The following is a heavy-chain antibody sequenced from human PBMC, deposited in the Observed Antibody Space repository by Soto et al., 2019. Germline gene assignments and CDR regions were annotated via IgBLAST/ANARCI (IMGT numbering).Heavy chain of an antibody. D-gene: IGHD2-8*01. J-gene: IGHJ6*02. V-gene: IGHV4-34*01. CDR2: INRRGST. Sequence: PPSICAPSVVSGGTSSAYFWRWFRQLPGPGMEWIGEINRRGSTKYNPALMSGATISVDTSKNQLSLKLSSVTAADTAVYYCARGKWTNGGCYPPRLTYDAMAACGQGPTIT. CDR1: GGTSSAYF. CDR3: ARGKWTNGGCYPPRLTYDAMAA.